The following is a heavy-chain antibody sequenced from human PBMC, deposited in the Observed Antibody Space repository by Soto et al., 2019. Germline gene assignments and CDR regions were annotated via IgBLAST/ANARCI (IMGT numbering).Heavy chain of an antibody. CDR3: ARTGDILDF. Sequence: PSETLSLTCTVSGDSVTRYSWSWIRQPPGKGLDWIGYVYHSGSTNYNPSLKRRLSMSVDTPKNQFSLNLSSVTAADTAIYYCARTGDILDFWGPGTLVTVSS. J-gene: IGHJ4*02. D-gene: IGHD3-9*01. CDR1: GDSVTRYS. CDR2: VYHSGST. V-gene: IGHV4-59*02.